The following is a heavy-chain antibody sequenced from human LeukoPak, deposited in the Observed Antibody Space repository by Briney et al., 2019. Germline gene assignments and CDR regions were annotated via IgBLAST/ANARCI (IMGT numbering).Heavy chain of an antibody. CDR3: ARHMGYCSSTSTCNPWFDP. V-gene: IGHV4-59*08. CDR2: VYYSGIT. CDR1: GGSISSYY. Sequence: SETLSLTCTVSGGSISSYYWSWIRQLPGKGLEWIGYVYYSGITNYNPSLKSRVTISVDTSKNQFSLKLTSVTAADTAVYYCARHMGYCSSTSTCNPWFDPWGQGTLVTVSS. J-gene: IGHJ5*02. D-gene: IGHD2-2*01.